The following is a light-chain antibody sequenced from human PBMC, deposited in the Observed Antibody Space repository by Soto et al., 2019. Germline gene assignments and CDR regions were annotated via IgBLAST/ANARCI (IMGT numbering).Light chain of an antibody. CDR3: QTSHSSPLS. CDR2: TAS. CDR1: QNIGRN. J-gene: IGKJ4*01. Sequence: IQMTQSPSSLSASVGDRVTITCRASQNIGRNLNWYQQKPGEAPELLIYTASNLQSGVPSRFSGSGSVTDFALTISCRQHEDSAVYYCQTSHSSPLSFGGGTKVEFK. V-gene: IGKV1-39*01.